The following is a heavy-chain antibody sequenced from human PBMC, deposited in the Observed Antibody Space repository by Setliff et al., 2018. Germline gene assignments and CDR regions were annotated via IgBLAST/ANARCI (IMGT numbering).Heavy chain of an antibody. Sequence: VASVKVSCKATGYTLSRHYMHWVRQAPGQGLEWMGIIHTGGGSASYAQKFQGRVTMTSDTSTSTVYMEVNSVTSDDTAIYYCARGGMAAAGRKGVFEYWGQGTVVTVSS. CDR2: IHTGGGSA. CDR1: GYTLSRHY. CDR3: ARGGMAAAGRKGVFEY. D-gene: IGHD6-13*01. V-gene: IGHV1-46*01. J-gene: IGHJ4*02.